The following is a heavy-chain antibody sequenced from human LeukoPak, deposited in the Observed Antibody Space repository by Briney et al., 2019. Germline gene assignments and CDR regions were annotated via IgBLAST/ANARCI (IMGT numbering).Heavy chain of an antibody. V-gene: IGHV3-48*03. Sequence: PGGSLRLSCAASGFTFSSYNMNWVRQAPGKGLECVSYISSSGTIYYADSVKGRFTISRDNAKNSLYLQMNSLRVEDTAVYYCARANRLYCGGDCLDYLGQGTLVTVSS. D-gene: IGHD2-21*02. CDR3: ARANRLYCGGDCLDY. CDR1: GFTFSSYN. J-gene: IGHJ4*02. CDR2: ISSSGTI.